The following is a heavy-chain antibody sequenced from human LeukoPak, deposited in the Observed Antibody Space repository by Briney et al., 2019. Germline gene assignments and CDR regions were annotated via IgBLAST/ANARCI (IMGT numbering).Heavy chain of an antibody. CDR1: GFTFSTYW. V-gene: IGHV3-7*01. CDR3: ASDAFDI. CDR2: IKQDGSAR. Sequence: PGGSLRLSCAASGFTFSTYWMTWVRQAPGKGLEWVANIKQDGSARYYVDSVKGRLTISRDNAKNSLYLQMNSLRAEDTAVYYCASDAFDIWGQGTMVTVSS. J-gene: IGHJ3*02.